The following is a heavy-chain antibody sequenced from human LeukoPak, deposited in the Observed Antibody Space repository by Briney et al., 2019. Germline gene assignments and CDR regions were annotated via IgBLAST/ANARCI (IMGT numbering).Heavy chain of an antibody. D-gene: IGHD2-21*01. CDR1: GFTFSSYD. CDR2: ISGSGGST. V-gene: IGHV3-23*01. CDR3: AKAPVTTCRGAYCYPFDY. Sequence: GGSLRLSCAVSGFTFSSYDMSWVRQAPGKGLEWVSGISGSGGSTYYADSVKGRFTISRDSSKNTLFLQMNRLRPEDAAVYYCAKAPVTTCRGAYCYPFDYWGQGTLVTVSS. J-gene: IGHJ4*02.